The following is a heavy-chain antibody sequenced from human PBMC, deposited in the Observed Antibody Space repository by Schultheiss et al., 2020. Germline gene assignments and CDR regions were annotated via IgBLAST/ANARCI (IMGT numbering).Heavy chain of an antibody. D-gene: IGHD6-13*01. Sequence: GESLKISCAASGFTFSSYEMNWVRQAPGKGLEWVSYISSSGSTIYYADSVKGRFTISRDNAKNSLYLQMNSLRAEDTAVYYCARQQGSYYYYGMDVWGQGTTVTVSS. CDR2: ISSSGSTI. CDR3: ARQQGSYYYYGMDV. CDR1: GFTFSSYE. J-gene: IGHJ6*02. V-gene: IGHV3-48*03.